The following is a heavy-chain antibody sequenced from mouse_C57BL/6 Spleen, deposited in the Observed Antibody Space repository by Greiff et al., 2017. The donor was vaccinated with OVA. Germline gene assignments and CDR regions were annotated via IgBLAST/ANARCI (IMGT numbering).Heavy chain of an antibody. CDR1: GYTFTSYW. D-gene: IGHD3-3*01. J-gene: IGHJ2*01. CDR2: IDPSDSET. V-gene: IGHV1-52*01. CDR3: AREGDLLFDY. Sequence: QQSCKASGYTFTSYWMHWVKQRPIQGLEWIGNIDPSDSETHYNQKFKDKATLTVDKSSSTAYMQLSSLTSEDAAVYYCAREGDLLFDYWGQGSTLTVSS.